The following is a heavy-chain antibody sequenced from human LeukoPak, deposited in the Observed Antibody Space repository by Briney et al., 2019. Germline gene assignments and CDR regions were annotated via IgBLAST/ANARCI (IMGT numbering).Heavy chain of an antibody. CDR2: IIPSGHTT. J-gene: IGHJ4*02. V-gene: IGHV3-23*01. CDR1: GFTFSSHG. Sequence: PGGTLRLFCAASGFTFSSHGMNWVRQAPGKGLEWVSGIIPSGHTTYYADSVRGRFTISRDNSRNTLYLQMNSLRAEDTAVYYCAKDDRWLQFCCWGQGTLVTVSA. CDR3: AKDDRWLQFCC. D-gene: IGHD5-24*01.